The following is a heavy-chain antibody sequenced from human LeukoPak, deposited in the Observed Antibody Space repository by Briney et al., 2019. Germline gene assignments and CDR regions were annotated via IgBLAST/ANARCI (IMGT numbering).Heavy chain of an antibody. J-gene: IGHJ6*03. V-gene: IGHV3-21*04. CDR2: ISSSSSYI. D-gene: IGHD2-15*01. Sequence: GGSLRLSCAASGFTFSSYSMNWVRQAPGKGLEWVSSISSSSSYIYYADSVKGRFTISRDNSKNTLYLQMNSLRAEDTAVYYCARAVVRADYYYYYMDVWGKGTTVTVSS. CDR1: GFTFSSYS. CDR3: ARAVVRADYYYYYMDV.